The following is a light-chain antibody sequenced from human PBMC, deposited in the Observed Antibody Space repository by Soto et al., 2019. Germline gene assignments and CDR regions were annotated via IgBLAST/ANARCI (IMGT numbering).Light chain of an antibody. CDR2: GIS. Sequence: EIVLTQSPGTLSLSPGERATLSCRASHTISSSYLAWYQKTPGQAPRLLMYGISRRATGIPDRCSGRGSGTDFTLTISSREPEDFAVYYCHHRSSRPPDTFGGGTKV. V-gene: IGKV3D-20*02. CDR3: HHRSSRPPDT. CDR1: HTISSSY. J-gene: IGKJ4*01.